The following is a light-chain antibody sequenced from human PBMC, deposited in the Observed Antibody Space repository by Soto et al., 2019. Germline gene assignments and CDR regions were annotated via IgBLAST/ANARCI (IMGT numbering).Light chain of an antibody. Sequence: DVQMTQYHASLSSTXXDIVXITFLASQTISTHLSWYQQKPGKAPKLLXXDAANLETGVASRFSGSGSGTEFTFTISSLQPEDIATYYCQQYDNLILQLTFGGGTKVDIK. CDR3: QQYDNLILQLT. V-gene: IGKV1-33*01. CDR2: DAA. J-gene: IGKJ4*01. CDR1: QTISTH.